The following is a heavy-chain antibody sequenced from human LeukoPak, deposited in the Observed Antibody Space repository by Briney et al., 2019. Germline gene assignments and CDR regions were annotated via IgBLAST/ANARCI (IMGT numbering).Heavy chain of an antibody. J-gene: IGHJ4*02. CDR2: IYSGGNT. Sequence: PGGSLRLSCAASGFTVSSNYMSWVRQAPGKGLEWVSVIYSGGNTYYADSVKGRFTISRDNAKNSLYLQMNSLRAEDTAVYYCARGPSWEYYDSSGYYYYWGQGTLVTVSS. CDR1: GFTVSSNY. CDR3: ARGPSWEYYDSSGYYYY. V-gene: IGHV3-53*01. D-gene: IGHD3-22*01.